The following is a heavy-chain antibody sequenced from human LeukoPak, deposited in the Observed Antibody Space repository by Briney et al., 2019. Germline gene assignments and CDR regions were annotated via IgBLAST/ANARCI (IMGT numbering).Heavy chain of an antibody. CDR1: GDSISSYY. J-gene: IGHJ4*02. V-gene: IGHV4-4*09. CDR3: ARLTRLSTSPDRYYLDY. CDR2: IYTSGGT. Sequence: SETLSLTCTVSGDSISSYYWSWIRQPPGKGLEWIGYIYTSGGTNYIPSLKGRVTISIDTSKNQFSLKLSSVTAADSAVYCCARLTRLSTSPDRYYLDYWGQGTLVTVSS. D-gene: IGHD6-6*01.